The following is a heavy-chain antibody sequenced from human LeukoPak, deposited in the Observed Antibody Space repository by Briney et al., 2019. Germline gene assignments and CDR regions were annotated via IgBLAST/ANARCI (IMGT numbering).Heavy chain of an antibody. CDR1: GGSISSSSYY. CDR3: ARHLSWYNAFDI. Sequence: SETLSLTCTVSGGSISSSSYYWGWIRQPPGKGLEWIGSINYSGSTYYNPSRKSRVTISVDTSKNQFSLKLSSVTAADTAVYYCARHLSWYNAFDIWGQGTMVTVSS. D-gene: IGHD6-13*01. V-gene: IGHV4-39*01. CDR2: INYSGST. J-gene: IGHJ3*02.